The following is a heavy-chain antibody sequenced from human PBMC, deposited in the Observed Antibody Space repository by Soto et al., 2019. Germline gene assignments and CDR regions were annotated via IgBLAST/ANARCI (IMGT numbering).Heavy chain of an antibody. Sequence: EVQLVESGGGLVQPGGSLRLSCAASGFTFSTYWMHWVRQVPGKGLVWVSRINSDGSTTSYADSVKGRFTISRDNAKNTVFLQMNSLGAEVTAVYYCGGGVATFLVWGHGTLVTDSS. CDR1: GFTFSTYW. CDR3: GGGVATFLV. V-gene: IGHV3-74*01. J-gene: IGHJ4*01. D-gene: IGHD3-16*01. CDR2: INSDGSTT.